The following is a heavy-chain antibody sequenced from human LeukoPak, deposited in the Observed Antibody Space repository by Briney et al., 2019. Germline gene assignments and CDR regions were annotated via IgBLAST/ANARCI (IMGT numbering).Heavy chain of an antibody. D-gene: IGHD2-2*01. CDR2: IWSDESEK. J-gene: IGHJ3*02. V-gene: IGHV3-33*01. CDR1: GFTFSSFV. Sequence: GKSLRLSCAASGFTFSSFVMHWVRQAPGKGLEWVAVIWSDESEKDFADSVKGRFTISRDNSENTLHLQMNSLRVEDTAVYYCAREGCSSASCPRGDAFDIWGQGTLVTVSS. CDR3: AREGCSSASCPRGDAFDI.